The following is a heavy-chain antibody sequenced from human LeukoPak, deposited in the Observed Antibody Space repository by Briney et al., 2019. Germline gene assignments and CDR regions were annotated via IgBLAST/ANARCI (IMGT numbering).Heavy chain of an antibody. CDR2: IIPIFGTA. CDR1: GGTFSSYA. D-gene: IGHD5-24*01. Sequence: SVKVSCKASGGTFSSYAISWVRQAPGQGLEWMGGIIPIFGTANYAQKFQGRVTITADKSTSTAYMELSSLRSEDTAVYCCASWKRRDGYNFDYWGQGTLVTVSS. J-gene: IGHJ4*02. CDR3: ASWKRRDGYNFDY. V-gene: IGHV1-69*06.